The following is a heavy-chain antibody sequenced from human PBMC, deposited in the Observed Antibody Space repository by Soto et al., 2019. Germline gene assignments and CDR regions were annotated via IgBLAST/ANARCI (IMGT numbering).Heavy chain of an antibody. Sequence: EVQLLESGGGLVQPGGSLSLSCAASGFTFSSYDMSWVRQPPGKGLEWVSAITGSGRRTYYADSVKGRFTISRDNSRNTVYLQMNSLRAEETAVYYSVKEGGYRYGGDWGQGTRVTVSS. J-gene: IGHJ4*02. CDR3: VKEGGYRYGGD. V-gene: IGHV3-23*01. CDR2: ITGSGRRT. D-gene: IGHD5-18*01. CDR1: GFTFSSYD.